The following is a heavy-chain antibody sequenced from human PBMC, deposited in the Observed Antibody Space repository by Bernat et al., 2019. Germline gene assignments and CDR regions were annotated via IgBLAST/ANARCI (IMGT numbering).Heavy chain of an antibody. D-gene: IGHD3-16*01. V-gene: IGHV3-33*01. CDR2: IWYDGSNK. CDR1: GFTFSSYG. J-gene: IGHJ4*02. Sequence: VQLVESGGGVVQPGRSLRLSCAASGFTFSSYGMHWVRQAPGKGLEWVAVIWYDGSNKYYADSVKGRFTISRDNSKNTLYLQMNSLRAEDTAVYYCARDRSPWGGGSYFDYWGQGTLVTVSS. CDR3: ARDRSPWGGGSYFDY.